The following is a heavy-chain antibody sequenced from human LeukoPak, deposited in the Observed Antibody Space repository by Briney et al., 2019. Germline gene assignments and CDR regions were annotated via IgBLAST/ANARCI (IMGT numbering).Heavy chain of an antibody. Sequence: SVKVSCKASGFTFSSSAMQWVRQAPGQRLEWIGWIVVGSGNTNYAQKFQERLTITRDMSTSTAYMELSSLRSDDTAVYYCASAVEKATMDYWGQGTQVTVSS. J-gene: IGHJ4*02. CDR3: ASAVEKATMDY. CDR2: IVVGSGNT. CDR1: GFTFSSSA. V-gene: IGHV1-58*02. D-gene: IGHD5-24*01.